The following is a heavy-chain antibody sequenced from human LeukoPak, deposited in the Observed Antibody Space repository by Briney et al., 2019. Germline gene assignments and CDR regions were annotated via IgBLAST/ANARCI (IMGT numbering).Heavy chain of an antibody. Sequence: ASVKVSCKASGYSFTSYAMHWVRQAPGQRLEWMGWIHAGNGNTYYSQEFQGSVTITRDTSASTAYVELSSLRFEDTAVYYCARGLTGGLDPWGQGTLVTVSS. CDR3: ARGLTGGLDP. J-gene: IGHJ5*02. CDR2: IHAGNGNT. D-gene: IGHD3-10*01. V-gene: IGHV1-3*01. CDR1: GYSFTSYA.